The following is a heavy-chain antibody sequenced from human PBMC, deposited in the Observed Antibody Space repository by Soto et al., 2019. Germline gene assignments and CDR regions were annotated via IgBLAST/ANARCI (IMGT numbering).Heavy chain of an antibody. J-gene: IGHJ3*02. CDR2: INHSGST. CDR1: GGSFSGYY. Sequence: SETLSLTCAVYGGSFSGYYWSWIRQPPGKGLEWIGEINHSGSTNYNPSLKSRVTISVDTSKNQIPLKLSSVTAADTAVYYCARVIRIYGSGMRAFDIWGQGTMVTVSS. D-gene: IGHD3-10*01. CDR3: ARVIRIYGSGMRAFDI. V-gene: IGHV4-34*01.